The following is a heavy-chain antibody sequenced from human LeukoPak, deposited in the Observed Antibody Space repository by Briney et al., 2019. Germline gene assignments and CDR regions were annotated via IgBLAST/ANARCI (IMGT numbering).Heavy chain of an antibody. Sequence: ASETLSLTCTVSGGSISSSNYYWGWIRQPPGKGLEWIGSIYYSGSTYYNPSLKSRVTISKDTSKNQFSPNLSSVTAADTAVYYCARYYGSGSYGFDPWGRGTLVTVSS. J-gene: IGHJ5*02. D-gene: IGHD3-10*01. CDR3: ARYYGSGSYGFDP. CDR2: IYYSGST. CDR1: GGSISSSNYY. V-gene: IGHV4-39*07.